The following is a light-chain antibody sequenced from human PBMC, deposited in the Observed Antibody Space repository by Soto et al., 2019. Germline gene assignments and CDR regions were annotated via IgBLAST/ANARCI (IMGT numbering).Light chain of an antibody. Sequence: QLVLTQPASVSGSPGQSITISCTGTSSDVGGYNYVSWYQQHPGKAPKLMIYEVSNRPSGVSNRFSGSKSGNTASLTISGLQAEDEADYYGSSYTSSSAVVFGGGTKLTVL. CDR3: SSYTSSSAVV. CDR1: SSDVGGYNY. CDR2: EVS. V-gene: IGLV2-14*01. J-gene: IGLJ2*01.